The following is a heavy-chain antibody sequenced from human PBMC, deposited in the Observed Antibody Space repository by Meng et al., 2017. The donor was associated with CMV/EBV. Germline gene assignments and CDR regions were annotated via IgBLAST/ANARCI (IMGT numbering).Heavy chain of an antibody. V-gene: IGHV1-18*01. CDR2: ISAYNGNT. CDR3: ARAWVGEEYYFDY. D-gene: IGHD3-10*01. J-gene: IGHJ4*02. Sequence: QGQRVHAGPEVKKPGASVKVSCKESGYTFTSYGISWVRQAPGQGLEWMGWISAYNGNTNYAQKLQGRVTMTTDTSTSTAYMELRSLRSDDTAVYYCARAWVGEEYYFDYWGQGTLVTVSS. CDR1: GYTFTSYG.